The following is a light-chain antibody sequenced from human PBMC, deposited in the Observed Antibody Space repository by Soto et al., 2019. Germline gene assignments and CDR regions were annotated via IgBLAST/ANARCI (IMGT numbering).Light chain of an antibody. CDR3: TSYTTSSTLV. CDR1: SSDVGGCNY. J-gene: IGLJ1*01. V-gene: IGLV2-14*01. Sequence: QSALTQPASVSGSPGQSITISCTGTSSDVGGCNYVSWYQQYPGKAPKLMIYDVSNRPSGVSNRFSGSKSGNTASLTISGLQAEDEADYYCTSYTTSSTLVFGTGTKLTVL. CDR2: DVS.